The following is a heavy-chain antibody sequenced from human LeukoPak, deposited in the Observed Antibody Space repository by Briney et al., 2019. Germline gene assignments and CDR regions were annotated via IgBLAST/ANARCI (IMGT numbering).Heavy chain of an antibody. J-gene: IGHJ6*03. CDR3: ERAEGSGSYPGYYMDV. CDR1: GGSINSGGYY. CDR2: IYYSGST. V-gene: IGHV4-31*03. Sequence: PSETLSLTCTVSGGSINSGGYYWSWIRQHPGKGLEWIGYIYYSGSTYYNPSLKSRVTISVDTSKNQFSLKLSSVTAADTAVYYCERAEGSGSYPGYYMDVWGKGTTVSVSS. D-gene: IGHD1-26*01.